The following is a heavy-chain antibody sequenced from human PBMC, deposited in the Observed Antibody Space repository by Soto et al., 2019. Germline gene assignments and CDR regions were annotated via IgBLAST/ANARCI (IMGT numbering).Heavy chain of an antibody. Sequence: PGGSLRLSCAASGFTFSSYAMSWVRQAPGKGLEWVSAISGSGVSTYYADSVKGRFTISRDNSKNTLYLQMNSLRAEGTAVYYCAKSPGMYYYDSSGYYHYDYWGQGTVVTVSS. J-gene: IGHJ4*02. V-gene: IGHV3-23*01. CDR2: ISGSGVST. CDR1: GFTFSSYA. CDR3: AKSPGMYYYDSSGYYHYDY. D-gene: IGHD3-22*01.